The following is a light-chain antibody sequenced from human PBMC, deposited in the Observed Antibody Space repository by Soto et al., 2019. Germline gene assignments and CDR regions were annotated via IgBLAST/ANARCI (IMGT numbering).Light chain of an antibody. CDR1: QDISNY. V-gene: IGKV1-33*01. CDR3: QQYDRLPFT. J-gene: IGKJ3*01. CDR2: DAS. Sequence: DIQMTQSPSSLSASVGDRVTITCQASQDISNYLNWYQQKPGKAPKLLIYDASNLEIGVPSKFSGSGSGTDFSFTVNSLQPEDIATYYCQQYDRLPFTFGPGTKVDIK.